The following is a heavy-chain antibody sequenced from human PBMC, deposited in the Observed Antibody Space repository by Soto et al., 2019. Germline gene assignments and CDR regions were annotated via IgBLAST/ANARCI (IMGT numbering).Heavy chain of an antibody. J-gene: IGHJ6*02. CDR3: TLVPAAMRDYYGMDV. V-gene: IGHV3-73*01. CDR2: IRSKANSYAT. Sequence: PGGSLRLSCAASGFTFSGSAMRWVRQASGKGLEWVGRIRSKANSYATAYAASVKGRFTISRDDSKNTAYLQMNSLKTEDTAVYYCTLVPAAMRDYYGMDVWGQGTTVTVSS. CDR1: GFTFSGSA. D-gene: IGHD2-2*01.